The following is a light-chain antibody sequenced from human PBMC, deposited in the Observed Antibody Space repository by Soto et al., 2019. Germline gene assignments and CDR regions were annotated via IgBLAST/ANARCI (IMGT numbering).Light chain of an antibody. J-gene: IGKJ4*01. CDR2: DAS. V-gene: IGKV1-33*01. CDR1: QDITNY. CDR3: QPYDALPLT. Sequence: DIQMTQSPSSLSASVGDRVTITCQAGQDITNYLNWLQQKPGKYPKLLIYDASTLATWGPSRFSGSGSVTDFTFTISSLQPEDISNYYCQPYDALPLTFGGGTKVEIK.